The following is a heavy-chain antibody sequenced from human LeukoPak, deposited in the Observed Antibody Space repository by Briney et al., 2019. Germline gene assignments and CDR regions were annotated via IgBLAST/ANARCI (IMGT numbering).Heavy chain of an antibody. Sequence: EASVKVSCKASGYTFISYGISWVRQAPGQGLEWMGGIIPIFGTANYAQKFQGRVTITADESTSTAYMELSSLRSEDTAVYYCARGSDCSSTSCYFDYWGQGTLVTVSS. V-gene: IGHV1-69*13. CDR3: ARGSDCSSTSCYFDY. J-gene: IGHJ4*02. CDR1: GYTFISYG. D-gene: IGHD2-2*01. CDR2: IIPIFGTA.